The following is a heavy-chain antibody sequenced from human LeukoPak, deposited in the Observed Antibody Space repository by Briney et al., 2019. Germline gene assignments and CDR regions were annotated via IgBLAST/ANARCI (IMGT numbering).Heavy chain of an antibody. V-gene: IGHV3-53*01. CDR3: ARDLLLWFGEFDAFDI. D-gene: IGHD3-10*01. CDR1: GFTVSSNS. J-gene: IGHJ3*02. Sequence: PGGSLRLSCTVSGFTVSSNSMSWVRQAPGKGLEWVSFIYSDNTHYSDSVKGRFTISRDNAKNSLYLQMNSLRAEDTAVYYCARDLLLWFGEFDAFDIWGQGTMVTVSS. CDR2: IYSDNT.